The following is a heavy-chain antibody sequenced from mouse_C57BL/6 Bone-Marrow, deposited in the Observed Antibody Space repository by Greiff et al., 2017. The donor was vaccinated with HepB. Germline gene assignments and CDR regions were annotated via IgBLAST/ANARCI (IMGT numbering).Heavy chain of an antibody. CDR3: ARSPTTVVALDY. V-gene: IGHV1-55*01. Sequence: QVQLQQPGAELVKPGASVKMSCTASGYTFTSYWITWVKQRPGQGLEWIGDIYPGSGSNNYNEKFKSKATLAVDTSSSTAYMQLSSLTSEDSAVYYCARSPTTVVALDYWGQGTTLTVSS. CDR1: GYTFTSYW. J-gene: IGHJ2*01. D-gene: IGHD1-1*01. CDR2: IYPGSGSN.